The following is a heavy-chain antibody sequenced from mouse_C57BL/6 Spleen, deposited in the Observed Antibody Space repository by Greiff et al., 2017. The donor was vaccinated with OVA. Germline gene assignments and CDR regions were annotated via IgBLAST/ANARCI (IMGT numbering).Heavy chain of an antibody. CDR2: INPSTGGT. Sequence: VQLQQSGPELVKPGASVKISCKASGYSFTGYYMNWVKQSPEKSLEWIGEINPSTGGTTYNQKFKAKATLTEDKSSSTAYMQLKSLTSEDSAVFYCARSGTTVVVHWYFDVWGTGTTVTVSS. CDR3: ARSGTTVVVHWYFDV. J-gene: IGHJ1*03. D-gene: IGHD1-1*01. V-gene: IGHV1-42*01. CDR1: GYSFTGYY.